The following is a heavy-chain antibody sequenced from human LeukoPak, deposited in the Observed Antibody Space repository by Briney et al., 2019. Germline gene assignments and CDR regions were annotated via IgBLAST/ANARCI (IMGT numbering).Heavy chain of an antibody. Sequence: GASVKVSCKASGYTFTSYGISWVRQAPGQGLEWVGWISAYNDNTNYAQKLQGRVTMTTDTSTSTAYMELRSLRSDDTAVYYCARPGVYYGSGPFDYWGQGTLVTVSS. CDR1: GYTFTSYG. CDR2: ISAYNDNT. D-gene: IGHD3-10*01. CDR3: ARPGVYYGSGPFDY. V-gene: IGHV1-18*01. J-gene: IGHJ4*02.